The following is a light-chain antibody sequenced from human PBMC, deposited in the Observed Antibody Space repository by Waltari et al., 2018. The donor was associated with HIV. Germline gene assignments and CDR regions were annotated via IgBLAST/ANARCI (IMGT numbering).Light chain of an antibody. Sequence: QSALTQPPSASGSLGQSVTISCTGRSSAVGRYDYVSWYQQHPGKAPKLLIFEVNQPPSGVPDRFSGSKSGNTASLTVSGLQAEDEAEYSCSSYAGINPVIFGGGTTLTVL. CDR1: SSAVGRYDY. J-gene: IGLJ2*01. V-gene: IGLV2-8*01. CDR3: SSYAGINPVI. CDR2: EVN.